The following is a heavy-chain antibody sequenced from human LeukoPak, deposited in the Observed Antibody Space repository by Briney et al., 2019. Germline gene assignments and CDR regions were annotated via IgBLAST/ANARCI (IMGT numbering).Heavy chain of an antibody. J-gene: IGHJ4*02. Sequence: SETLSLTCTVSGGSMSYYYWSWIRQPAGKGLEWIGRIHASGTTNYNSSLKSRVSMSVDTSKNQFSLKLISVTAADTAVYFCARDGADVYGRAFDYWGQGTLVSVSS. D-gene: IGHD3-10*01. CDR1: GGSMSYYY. CDR3: ARDGADVYGRAFDY. CDR2: IHASGTT. V-gene: IGHV4-4*07.